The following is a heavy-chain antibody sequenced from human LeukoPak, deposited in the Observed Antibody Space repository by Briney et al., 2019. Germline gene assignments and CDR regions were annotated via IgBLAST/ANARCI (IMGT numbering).Heavy chain of an antibody. D-gene: IGHD2-2*02. CDR1: GGTFSSYA. Sequence: SVKVSCKASGGTFSSYAISWVRQAPGQGLEWMGRIIPILGIANYAQKFQGRVTITADKSTSTAYMELSSLRSEDTAVYYCVRDSAKEYCSSTSCYKGYCYYYYGMDVWGQGTTVTVSS. J-gene: IGHJ6*02. V-gene: IGHV1-69*04. CDR3: VRDSAKEYCSSTSCYKGYCYYYYGMDV. CDR2: IIPILGIA.